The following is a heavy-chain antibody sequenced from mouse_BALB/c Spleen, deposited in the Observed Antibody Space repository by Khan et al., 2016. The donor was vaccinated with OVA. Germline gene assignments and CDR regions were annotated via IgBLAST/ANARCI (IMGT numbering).Heavy chain of an antibody. CDR2: IWSGGTT. D-gene: IGHD2-4*01. CDR1: GFSLNTYG. Sequence: QVQLQQPGPGLVQPSQSLSITCTVSGFSLNTYGVHWVRQSPGKGLEWLGVIWSGGTTDYSAAFISRLSITKDNSKSQVFFKMNSLQANDTAIYYCARNYDYDEGLAYWGQGTLVTVSA. V-gene: IGHV2-2*02. CDR3: ARNYDYDEGLAY. J-gene: IGHJ3*01.